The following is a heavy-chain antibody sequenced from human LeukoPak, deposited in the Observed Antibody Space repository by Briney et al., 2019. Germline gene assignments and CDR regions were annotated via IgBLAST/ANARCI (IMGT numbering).Heavy chain of an antibody. Sequence: PSETLSLTCTVSGGSISSSSYYWGWICQPPGKGLEWIGSIYYSGSTYYNPSLKSRVTISVDTSKNQFSLKLSSVTAADTAVYYCAREAPYYSFDYWGQGTLVTVSS. CDR3: AREAPYYSFDY. J-gene: IGHJ4*02. CDR2: IYYSGST. V-gene: IGHV4-39*07. D-gene: IGHD1-26*01. CDR1: GGSISSSSYY.